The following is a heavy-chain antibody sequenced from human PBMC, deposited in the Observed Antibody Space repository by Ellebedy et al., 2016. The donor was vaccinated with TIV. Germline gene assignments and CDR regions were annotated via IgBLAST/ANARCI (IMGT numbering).Heavy chain of an antibody. D-gene: IGHD4-17*01. J-gene: IGHJ6*02. Sequence: GGSLRLXCAASGFTFSSYWMSWVRQAPGKGLEWVANIKQDGSEKYYVDSVKGRFTISRDNAKNSLYLQMNSLRAEDTAVYYCARVGEVTRAYYYYAMDVWGQGTTVTVSS. CDR3: ARVGEVTRAYYYYAMDV. V-gene: IGHV3-7*01. CDR2: IKQDGSEK. CDR1: GFTFSSYW.